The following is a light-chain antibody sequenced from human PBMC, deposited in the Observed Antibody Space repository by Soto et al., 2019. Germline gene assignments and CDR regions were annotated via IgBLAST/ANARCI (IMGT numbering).Light chain of an antibody. CDR3: QQDGSSPPDT. CDR1: QSVSSSY. J-gene: IGKJ4*01. V-gene: IGKV3-20*01. CDR2: GAS. Sequence: EIVLTQSPGTLSLSPGERATLSCRASQSVSSSYLAWYQQKPGQAPRLLISGASSRATGIPDRFSGSGSGKDFTLTISRQEPEDCAVYYWQQDGSSPPDTIGGGTKVEIK.